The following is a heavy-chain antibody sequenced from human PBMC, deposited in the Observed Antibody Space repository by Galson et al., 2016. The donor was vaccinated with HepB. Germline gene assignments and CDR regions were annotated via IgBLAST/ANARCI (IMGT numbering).Heavy chain of an antibody. D-gene: IGHD6-19*01. CDR2: ISRNSRYI. J-gene: IGHJ3*02. CDR1: GFTFSDYY. CDR3: ARDRNSGWYRDAFDI. V-gene: IGHV3-11*06. Sequence: SLRLSCAASGFTFSDYYMSWLRQAPGKGLEWVSYISRNSRYINYADSVKGRFTISRANAKNSLSLQMNSLRAEDAAVYYCARDRNSGWYRDAFDIWGQGAMVTGSS.